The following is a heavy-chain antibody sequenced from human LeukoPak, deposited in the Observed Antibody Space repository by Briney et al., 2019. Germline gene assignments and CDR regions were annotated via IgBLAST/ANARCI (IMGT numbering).Heavy chain of an antibody. CDR2: VYYSWST. J-gene: IGHJ4*02. CDR1: GGSISSSSYY. Sequence: PSETLSLTCTVAGGSISSSSYYWGWLRRPPGKGLEWFVRVYYSWSTYSHPSLECRAPISVETTKNLFYLTLCSVTARDTAVYYCARLEGSGWFNFDYWGQGALVTVSS. V-gene: IGHV4-39*01. CDR3: ARLEGSGWFNFDY. D-gene: IGHD6-19*01.